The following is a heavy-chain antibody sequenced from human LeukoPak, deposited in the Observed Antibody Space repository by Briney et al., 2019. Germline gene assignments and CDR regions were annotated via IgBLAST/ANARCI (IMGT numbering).Heavy chain of an antibody. J-gene: IGHJ6*03. Sequence: GESLKISCAASGFTFSTYSMNWVRQAPGKGLEWVSYISSRGSSIYYGDSVKGRFTISRDNAKNSLYLQMNSLRVEDTAVYYCARDLVSYYNYYMDVWGKGTTVTVSS. CDR1: GFTFSTYS. V-gene: IGHV3-48*01. D-gene: IGHD3-16*01. CDR3: ARDLVSYYNYYMDV. CDR2: ISSRGSSI.